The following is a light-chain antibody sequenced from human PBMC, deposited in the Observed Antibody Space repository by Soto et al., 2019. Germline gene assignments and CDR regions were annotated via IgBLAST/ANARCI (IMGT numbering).Light chain of an antibody. CDR1: SGSIASNY. V-gene: IGLV6-57*03. CDR3: QSYDSSNLWV. Sequence: NFMLPQPHSVSESPGKTVTLSCTRSSGSIASNYVQWYQQRPGSAPTTVIYEDNQRPSGVPDRFSGSIDSSSNSASLTISGLKTEDEADYYCQSYDSSNLWVFGGGTKLTVL. CDR2: EDN. J-gene: IGLJ3*02.